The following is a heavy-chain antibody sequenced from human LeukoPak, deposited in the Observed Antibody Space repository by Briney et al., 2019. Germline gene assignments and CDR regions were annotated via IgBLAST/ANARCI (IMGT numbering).Heavy chain of an antibody. Sequence: GASVKVSCKASGYTFTGYYMHWVRQAPGQGLEWMGWINPNSGGTNYAQKFQGRVTMTRDTSISTAYMELSRLRSDDTAVYYCARLIGSRGYCSSGSCRRRFDPWGQGTLVTVSS. CDR3: ARLIGSRGYCSSGSCRRRFDP. J-gene: IGHJ5*02. CDR2: INPNSGGT. V-gene: IGHV1-2*02. D-gene: IGHD2-15*01. CDR1: GYTFTGYY.